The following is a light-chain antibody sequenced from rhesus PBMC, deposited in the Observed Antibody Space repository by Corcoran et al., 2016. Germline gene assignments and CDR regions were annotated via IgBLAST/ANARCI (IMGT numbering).Light chain of an antibody. J-gene: IGKJ1*01. CDR3: QQHDNSPRT. Sequence: DIQMTQSPSSLSASVGDRVTITCRASQGISNWLAWYQQKPGKSPKLLIYRASNLETGVPSRFSGSGSGKDFTFTISSLQPEDIATYYCQQHDNSPRTFGQGTKVEIK. CDR1: QGISNW. CDR2: RAS. V-gene: IGKV1-69*01.